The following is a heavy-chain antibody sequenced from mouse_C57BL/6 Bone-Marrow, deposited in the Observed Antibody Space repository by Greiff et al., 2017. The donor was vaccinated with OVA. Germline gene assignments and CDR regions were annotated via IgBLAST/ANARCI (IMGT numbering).Heavy chain of an antibody. Sequence: QVQLQQPGAELVRPGSSVKLSCKASGYTFTSYWMDWVKQRPGQGLEWIGNIYPSDSETHYNQKFKDKATLTVDKSSSTAYIQLSSLTSEDSAVYYCARSDSFFMDYWGQGTSVTVSS. J-gene: IGHJ4*01. CDR2: IYPSDSET. CDR1: GYTFTSYW. V-gene: IGHV1-61*01. CDR3: ARSDSFFMDY. D-gene: IGHD3-3*01.